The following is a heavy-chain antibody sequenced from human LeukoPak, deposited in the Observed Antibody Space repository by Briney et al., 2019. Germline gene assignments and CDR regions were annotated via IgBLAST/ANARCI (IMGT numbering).Heavy chain of an antibody. Sequence: GGSLRLSCAASGFTFSSYGMHWVRQAPGKGLEWVAVIWYDGSNKYYADSVKGRFTISRDNSKNTLYLQMNSLRAEDTAVYYCARDSAIVVVQYYFDYWGQGTLVTVSS. CDR2: IWYDGSNK. J-gene: IGHJ4*02. CDR3: ARDSAIVVVQYYFDY. CDR1: GFTFSSYG. D-gene: IGHD3-22*01. V-gene: IGHV3-33*01.